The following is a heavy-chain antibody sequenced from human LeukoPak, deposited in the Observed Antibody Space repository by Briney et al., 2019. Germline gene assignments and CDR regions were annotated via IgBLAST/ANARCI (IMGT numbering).Heavy chain of an antibody. Sequence: GGSLRLSCAASGFTFTSYAMSWVRQAPGKGLEWVSSISGSGGSTYDADFVRGRFTISRDNSKNTLSLQMSSLRGDDTALYYCVKGGGDYYDSSGYPGLGDFWGRGTLVTVSS. D-gene: IGHD3-22*01. CDR1: GFTFTSYA. J-gene: IGHJ4*02. V-gene: IGHV3-23*01. CDR2: ISGSGGST. CDR3: VKGGGDYYDSSGYPGLGDF.